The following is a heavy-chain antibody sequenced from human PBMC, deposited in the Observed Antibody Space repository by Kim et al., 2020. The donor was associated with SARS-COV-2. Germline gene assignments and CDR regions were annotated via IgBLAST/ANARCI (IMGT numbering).Heavy chain of an antibody. J-gene: IGHJ6*04. CDR2: TYYRSKWYN. D-gene: IGHD1-7*01. CDR3: ARQTDQLELLPYYYGMDV. V-gene: IGHV6-1*01. CDR1: GDSVSSNSAA. Sequence: SQTLSLTCAISGDSVSSNSAAWNWIRQSPSRGLEWLGRTYYRSKWYNDYAVSVKSRITINPDTSKNQFSLQLNSVTPEDTAVYYCARQTDQLELLPYYYGMDVCGKGTTDTISS.